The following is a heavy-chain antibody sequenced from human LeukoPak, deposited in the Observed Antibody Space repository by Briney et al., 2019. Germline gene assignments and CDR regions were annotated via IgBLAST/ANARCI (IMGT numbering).Heavy chain of an antibody. D-gene: IGHD6-19*01. Sequence: ASVKVSCKASGYTFTSYDINWVRQATGQGLEWMGWMNPNSGNTGYAQKFQGRVTITRNTSISTAYMELSSLRSEDTAVYHCARRAVADYYYYNMDVWGKGTTVTVSS. V-gene: IGHV1-8*03. CDR2: MNPNSGNT. CDR1: GYTFTSYD. CDR3: ARRAVADYYYYNMDV. J-gene: IGHJ6*03.